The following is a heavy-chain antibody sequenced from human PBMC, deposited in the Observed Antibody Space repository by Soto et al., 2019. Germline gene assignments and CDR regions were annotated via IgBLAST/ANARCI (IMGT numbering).Heavy chain of an antibody. CDR1: GGSISSGGYY. V-gene: IGHV4-31*03. D-gene: IGHD2-21*02. CDR3: GRVCGGDCHNGMDV. J-gene: IGHJ6*02. Sequence: QVQLQESGPGLVKPSQTLSLTCTVSGGSISSGGYYWSWIRQHPGKGLEWIGYIYYSGSTYYNPSLKGRVTISVDTSKNQFSLKLSSVTAADTAVYYCGRVCGGDCHNGMDVWGQGTTVTVSS. CDR2: IYYSGST.